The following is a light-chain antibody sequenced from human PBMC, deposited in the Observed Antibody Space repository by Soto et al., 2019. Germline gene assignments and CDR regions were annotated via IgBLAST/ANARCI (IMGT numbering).Light chain of an antibody. J-gene: IGLJ3*02. V-gene: IGLV2-14*01. CDR3: TSYTSSTTWV. CDR2: EVS. CDR1: SSDVGRYNY. Sequence: QSVLTQPASVSGSPGQSITISCTGTSSDVGRYNYVSWYQQHPGKAPKLMIYEVSNRPSGVSNRFSASKSGNTASLTISGLQAEDEADYYCTSYTSSTTWVFGGGTTLTVL.